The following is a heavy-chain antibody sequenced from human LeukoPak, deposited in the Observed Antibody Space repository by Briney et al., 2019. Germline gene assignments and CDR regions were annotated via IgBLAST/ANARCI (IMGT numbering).Heavy chain of an antibody. J-gene: IGHJ3*02. V-gene: IGHV1-69*04. CDR3: ATQWGSGSYSAFDI. CDR2: IIPILGIA. Sequence: ASVKVSCKASGGTFSSYAISWVRQAPGQGLEWMGRIIPILGIANYAQKFQGRVTITADKSTSTAYMELSSLRSEDTAVYYCATQWGSGSYSAFDIWGQGTMVTVSS. CDR1: GGTFSSYA. D-gene: IGHD3-10*01.